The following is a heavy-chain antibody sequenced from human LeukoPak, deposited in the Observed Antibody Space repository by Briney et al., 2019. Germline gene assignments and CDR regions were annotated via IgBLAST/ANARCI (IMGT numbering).Heavy chain of an antibody. V-gene: IGHV3-11*06. J-gene: IGHJ4*02. CDR1: GFTFSDYY. CDR2: ISSSSSYI. D-gene: IGHD6-13*01. CDR3: ARDRGGSSSWYGDY. Sequence: GGSLRLSCAASGFTFSDYYMSWIRQAPGKGLEWVSSISSSSSYIYYADSVKGRFTISRDNAKNSLYLQMNSLRAEDTAVYYCARDRGGSSSWYGDYWGQGTLVTVSS.